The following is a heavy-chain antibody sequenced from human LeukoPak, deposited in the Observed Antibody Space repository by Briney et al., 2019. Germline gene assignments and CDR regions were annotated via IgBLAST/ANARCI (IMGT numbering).Heavy chain of an antibody. CDR2: IKQDGSEK. CDR3: AREVNSSWYGQIDY. CDR1: GFTFSSYA. Sequence: GGSLRLSCAASGFTFSSYAMSWVRQAPGKGLEWVANIKQDGSEKYYVDSVKGRFTISRDNAKNSLYLQMNSLRAEDTAVYYCAREVNSSWYGQIDYWGQGTLVTVSS. V-gene: IGHV3-7*01. J-gene: IGHJ4*02. D-gene: IGHD6-13*01.